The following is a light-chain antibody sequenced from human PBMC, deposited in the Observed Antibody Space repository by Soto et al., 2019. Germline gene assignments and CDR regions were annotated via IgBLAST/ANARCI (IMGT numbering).Light chain of an antibody. V-gene: IGKV4-1*01. CDR3: QQYYTWWT. CDR1: QSVLYTSNNKNY. CDR2: WAS. J-gene: IGKJ1*01. Sequence: DIVMTQSPDSLTVSLGERATINCKSNQSVLYTSNNKNYLAWYQQKPGQPPKLLIYWASTRESGVPDRFSGSGSGTDFTLTISSLQAEDVAVYYCQQYYTWWTFGQGTKVEIK.